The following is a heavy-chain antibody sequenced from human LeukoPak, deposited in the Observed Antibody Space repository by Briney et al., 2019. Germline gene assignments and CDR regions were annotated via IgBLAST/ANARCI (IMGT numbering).Heavy chain of an antibody. CDR2: IYYSGST. Sequence: SETLSLTCTVSGGSISSSSYYWGWIRQPPGKGLEWIGYIYYSGSTNYNPSLKSRVTISVDTSKNQFSLKLSSVTAADTAVYYCARGHGRYWGQGTLVTVSS. CDR1: GGSISSSSYY. J-gene: IGHJ4*02. CDR3: ARGHGRY. V-gene: IGHV4-61*05.